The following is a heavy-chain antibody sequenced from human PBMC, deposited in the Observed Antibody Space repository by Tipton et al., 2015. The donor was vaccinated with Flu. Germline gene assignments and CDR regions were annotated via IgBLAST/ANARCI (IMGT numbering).Heavy chain of an antibody. V-gene: IGHV3-7*03. CDR3: ARDLGVRDDSSGLDY. D-gene: IGHD3-22*01. CDR2: IKQDGSEK. CDR1: GFTFSSYW. J-gene: IGHJ4*02. Sequence: SLRLSCAASGFTFSSYWMSWVRQAPGKGLEWVANIKQDGSEKYYVDSVKGRFTISRDNAKNSLYLQMNSLRAEDTAVYYCARDLGVRDDSSGLDYWGQGTLVTVSS.